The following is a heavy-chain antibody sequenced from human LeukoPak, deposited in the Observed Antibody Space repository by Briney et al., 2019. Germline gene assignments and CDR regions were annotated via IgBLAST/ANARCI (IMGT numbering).Heavy chain of an antibody. CDR2: ISGSGAGT. CDR1: GFTFSSYG. D-gene: IGHD3-16*01. V-gene: IGHV3-23*01. Sequence: GGSLRLSCAASGFTFSSYGMSWVRQAPGKGLEWVSGISGSGAGTHYADSVKGRFTISRDNAKNSLYLQMNSLRAEDTALYYCAKVSWGEGDQGVYYFDYWGQGTLVTVSS. CDR3: AKVSWGEGDQGVYYFDY. J-gene: IGHJ4*02.